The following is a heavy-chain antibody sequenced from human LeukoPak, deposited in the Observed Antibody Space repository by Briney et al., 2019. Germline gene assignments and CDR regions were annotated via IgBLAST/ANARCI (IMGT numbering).Heavy chain of an antibody. V-gene: IGHV3-23*01. Sequence: HTGGSLRLSCAASGFTFSSYAMSWVRQAPGKGLEWVSAISGSGGSTYHADSVKGRFTISRDNSKNTLYLQMNSLRAEDTAVYYCAKSPYCSGGSCYYRNWFDPWGQGTLVTVSS. CDR3: AKSPYCSGGSCYYRNWFDP. J-gene: IGHJ5*02. CDR1: GFTFSSYA. D-gene: IGHD2-15*01. CDR2: ISGSGGST.